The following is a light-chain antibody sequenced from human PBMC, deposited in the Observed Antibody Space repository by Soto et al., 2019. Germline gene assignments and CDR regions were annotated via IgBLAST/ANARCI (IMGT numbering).Light chain of an antibody. J-gene: IGLJ1*01. V-gene: IGLV2-23*02. CDR3: CSYAGSSTHV. Sequence: QSALTQPASVSGSPGQSITISCTGTSSDVGSYNLVSWYQQHPGKAPKLMIYEVSKRPSGVSNRFSGSKSGNTASLTISGLHAEDEADYYCCSYAGSSTHVFGTGTKLTVL. CDR2: EVS. CDR1: SSDVGSYNL.